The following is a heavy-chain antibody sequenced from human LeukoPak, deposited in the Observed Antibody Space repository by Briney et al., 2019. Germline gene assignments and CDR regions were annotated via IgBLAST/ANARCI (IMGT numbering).Heavy chain of an antibody. J-gene: IGHJ5*02. CDR1: GFIFSSYG. V-gene: IGHV3-30*03. D-gene: IGHD3-10*01. CDR3: ARGRSTDYYGSGSYYNRGNWFDP. CDR2: ISYDESNK. Sequence: GGSLRLSCAASGFIFSSYGMHWVRQAPGKGLEWVAVISYDESNKYYADSVKGRFTISRDNSKNTLYLQMNSLRAEDTAVYYCARGRSTDYYGSGSYYNRGNWFDPWGQGTLVTVSS.